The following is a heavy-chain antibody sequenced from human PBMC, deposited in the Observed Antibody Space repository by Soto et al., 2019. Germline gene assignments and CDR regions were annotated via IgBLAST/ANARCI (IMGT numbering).Heavy chain of an antibody. CDR3: TRVGLRLLEWPTIEGFDS. CDR2: IESGGST. Sequence: EEQLVETGGGVIQRGGSLRLSCNASGFTVSSTYMSWVRQAPGMGLEWVAVIESGGSTHYADSVKGRFTISRDIPKNMIYLEMNSLGADDTGVYYCTRVGLRLLEWPTIEGFDSWGQGTLVSVSS. V-gene: IGHV3-53*02. J-gene: IGHJ5*01. D-gene: IGHD3-3*01. CDR1: GFTVSSTY.